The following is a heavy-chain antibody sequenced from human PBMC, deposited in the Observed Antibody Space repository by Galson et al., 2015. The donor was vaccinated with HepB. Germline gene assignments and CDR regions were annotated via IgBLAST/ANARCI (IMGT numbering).Heavy chain of an antibody. CDR1: GYSLSDLS. CDR2: FDPEDGKM. V-gene: IGHV1-24*01. J-gene: IGHJ5*02. Sequence: SVKVSCKVSGYSLSDLSMHWLRQAPGKGLEWVGGFDPEDGKMISAQKFQGRVTMTEDSSTDTAYTELSSLRSEDTAVYYCSTAGGIAAPGLGLFDPWGQGTLVTVSS. CDR3: STAGGIAAPGLGLFDP. D-gene: IGHD6-13*01.